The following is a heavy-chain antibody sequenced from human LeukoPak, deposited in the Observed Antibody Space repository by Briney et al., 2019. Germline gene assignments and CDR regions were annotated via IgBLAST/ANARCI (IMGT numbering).Heavy chain of an antibody. CDR3: ARTNYYDSSGYYSPRLDY. J-gene: IGHJ4*02. D-gene: IGHD3-22*01. CDR2: ISSSSSTI. CDR1: GFTVSSNY. Sequence: GGSLRLSCAASGFTVSSNYMGWVRQAPGKGLEWVSYISSSSSTIYYADSVKGRFTISRDNAKNSLYLQMNSLRAEDTAVYYCARTNYYDSSGYYSPRLDYWGQGTLVTVSS. V-gene: IGHV3-48*04.